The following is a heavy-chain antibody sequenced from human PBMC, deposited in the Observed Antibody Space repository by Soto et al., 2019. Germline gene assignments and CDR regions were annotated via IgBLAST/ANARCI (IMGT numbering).Heavy chain of an antibody. CDR2: IYHSGST. CDR1: GGSISSGGYS. J-gene: IGHJ3*02. CDR3: ARTYYYDSSGQLRAFDI. D-gene: IGHD3-22*01. Sequence: TLSLTCAVSGGSISSGGYSWSWIRQPPGKGLEWIGYIYHSGSTYYNPSLKSRVTISVDRSKNQFSLKLSSVTAADTAVYYCARTYYYDSSGQLRAFDIWGQGTMVTVSS. V-gene: IGHV4-30-2*01.